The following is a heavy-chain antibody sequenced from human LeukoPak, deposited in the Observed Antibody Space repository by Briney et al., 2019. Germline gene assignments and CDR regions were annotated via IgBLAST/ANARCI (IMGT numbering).Heavy chain of an antibody. CDR1: GFTFSSYW. Sequence: GGSLRLSCAASGFTFSSYWMHWVRQAPGKGLVWVSRINSDGSSTSYADSVKGRFTISRDNAKNTLYLQMNSLRAEDTAVYYCAGSTGWFGQGYFDYWGQGTLVTVSS. CDR3: AGSTGWFGQGYFDY. J-gene: IGHJ4*02. D-gene: IGHD3-10*01. CDR2: INSDGSST. V-gene: IGHV3-74*01.